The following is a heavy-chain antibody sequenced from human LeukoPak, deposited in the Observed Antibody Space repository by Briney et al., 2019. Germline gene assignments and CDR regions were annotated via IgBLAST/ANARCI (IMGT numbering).Heavy chain of an antibody. CDR2: ISWNSGSI. CDR3: AKAPRLYYFDY. D-gene: IGHD6-25*01. J-gene: IGHJ4*02. V-gene: IGHV3-9*01. CDR1: GFDFDDYA. Sequence: GGSLRLSCAASGFDFDDYAVHWVRQAPGKGLEWVSGISWNSGSIGYADSVKGRFTISRDNAKNSLYLQMNSLRAEDTALYYCAKAPRLYYFDYWGQGTLVTVSS.